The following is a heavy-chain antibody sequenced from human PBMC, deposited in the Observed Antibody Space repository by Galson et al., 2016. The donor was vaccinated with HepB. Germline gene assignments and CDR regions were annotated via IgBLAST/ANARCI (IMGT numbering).Heavy chain of an antibody. Sequence: PALVKPTQTLTLTCTLSGVSLNNNAMAVGWIRRPPGQALEWLALLYSNDDKRYSPSLRSRVTITRDTSKNQVVLTMTNLEPLDTATYFCAHSKRLGVFTLFDSWGQGTLVTVSS. CDR1: GVSLNNNAMA. J-gene: IGHJ4*02. D-gene: IGHD1-1*01. V-gene: IGHV2-5*01. CDR2: LYSNDDK. CDR3: AHSKRLGVFTLFDS.